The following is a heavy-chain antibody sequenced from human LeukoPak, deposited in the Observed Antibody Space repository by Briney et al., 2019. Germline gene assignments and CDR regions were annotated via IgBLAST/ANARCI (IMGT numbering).Heavy chain of an antibody. J-gene: IGHJ4*02. CDR3: ARVGYDGTGYYSLGNY. V-gene: IGHV3-21*01. CDR1: GFTFSSYS. D-gene: IGHD3-22*01. Sequence: GGSLRLSCAASGFTFSSYSMNWVRQAPGKGLEWVSSITRSSIYIYYADSVKGRFTISRDNAKNSLYLQMNSLRAEDTAVYYCARVGYDGTGYYSLGNYWGQGTLVSVSS. CDR2: ITRSSIYI.